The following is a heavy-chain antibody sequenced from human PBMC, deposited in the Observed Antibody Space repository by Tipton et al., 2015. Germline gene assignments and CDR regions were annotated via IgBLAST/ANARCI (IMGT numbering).Heavy chain of an antibody. D-gene: IGHD6-13*01. CDR3: AKDNSSDWYYFDY. V-gene: IGHV3-23*01. J-gene: IGHJ4*02. Sequence: GSLRLSCAASGFTFNNYAMSWVRQAPGKRLEWVSTISGSTYYADSVKDRFSISRENSKNTLYLQMNSLRAEDTAVYYCAKDNSSDWYYFDYWGQGTLVTVSS. CDR2: ISGST. CDR1: GFTFNNYA.